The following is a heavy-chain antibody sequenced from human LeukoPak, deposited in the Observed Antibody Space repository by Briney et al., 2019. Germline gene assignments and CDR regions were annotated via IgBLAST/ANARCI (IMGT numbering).Heavy chain of an antibody. J-gene: IGHJ4*02. CDR1: GFTFSSYA. V-gene: IGHV3-23*01. Sequence: GGSLRLSCAASGFTFSSYAMSWVRQAPGKGLEWVSAISGSGGSTYYADSVKGRFTISRDNAGDTLYLQMNSLRAEDTGVYYCATDLSGRHDYWGQGTLVTVSS. CDR2: ISGSGGST. CDR3: ATDLSGRHDY. D-gene: IGHD5-12*01.